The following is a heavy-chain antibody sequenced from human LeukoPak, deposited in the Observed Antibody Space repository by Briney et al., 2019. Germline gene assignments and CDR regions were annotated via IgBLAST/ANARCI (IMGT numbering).Heavy chain of an antibody. CDR1: GGSISSYY. CDR3: ARGNRPPDY. CDR2: ISGSSKYI. Sequence: PSETLSLTCTVSGGSISSYYWSWIRQAPGKGLEWVSYISGSSKYINYADSVKGRFTIARDNAKNSLYLQMNSLRAEDTAVYYCARGNRPPDYWGQGTLVTVSS. J-gene: IGHJ4*02. V-gene: IGHV3-11*06.